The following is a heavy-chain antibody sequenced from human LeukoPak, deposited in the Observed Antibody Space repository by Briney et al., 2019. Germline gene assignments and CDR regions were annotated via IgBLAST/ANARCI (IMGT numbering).Heavy chain of an antibody. D-gene: IGHD6-19*01. CDR3: TKSGSGWLAYFDC. V-gene: IGHV3-23*01. CDR2: ISISGDST. CDR1: GFTVSSNY. Sequence: GGSLRLSCAASGFTVSSNYMTWVRQAPGKGLERVATISISGDSTLYGDSVKGRFTISRDNSKNTLYLQMNHLRAEDTAFYYCTKSGSGWLAYFDCWGQGALVTVSS. J-gene: IGHJ4*02.